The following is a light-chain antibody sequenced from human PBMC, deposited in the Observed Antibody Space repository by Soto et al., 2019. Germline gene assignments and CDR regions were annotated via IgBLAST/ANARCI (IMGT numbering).Light chain of an antibody. CDR1: SSDVGGYNY. CDR3: SSYTTNSTWV. CDR2: EVS. V-gene: IGLV2-14*01. Sequence: QSALTQPASVYGSPGQSITISCTGTSSDVGGYNYVSWYQQHPGKAPKLMIYEVSNRPSGVSNRFSGSKSGNTASLTISGLQAEDEADYYCSSYTTNSTWVFGGGTKLTVL. J-gene: IGLJ3*02.